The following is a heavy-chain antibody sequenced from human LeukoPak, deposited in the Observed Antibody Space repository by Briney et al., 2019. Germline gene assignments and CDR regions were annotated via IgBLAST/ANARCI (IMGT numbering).Heavy chain of an antibody. Sequence: KPGGSLRLSCAASGFTFSSYSMNWVRQAPGKGLEWVSSISSRSSNLYYADSVKGRFTISRDNAKNSLYLQMNSLRAEDTALYYCARDGGVDGYNSSFDYWGQGTLVTVSS. D-gene: IGHD5-24*01. CDR3: ARDGGVDGYNSSFDY. J-gene: IGHJ4*02. CDR1: GFTFSSYS. V-gene: IGHV3-21*01. CDR2: ISSRSSNL.